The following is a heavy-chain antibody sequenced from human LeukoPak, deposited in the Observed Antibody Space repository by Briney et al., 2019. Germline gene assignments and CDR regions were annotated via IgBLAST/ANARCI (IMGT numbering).Heavy chain of an antibody. Sequence: PSETLSLTCTVSGGSISSGDYYWSWIRQPPGKGLEWIGYIYYSGSTYYNPSLKSRVTISVDTSKNQFSLKLSSVTAADTAVYYCAREMEAYCGGDCYSDYYYYYYMDVWGKGTTVTVSS. CDR2: IYYSGST. CDR3: AREMEAYCGGDCYSDYYYYYYMDV. V-gene: IGHV4-30-4*01. CDR1: GGSISSGDYY. D-gene: IGHD2-21*01. J-gene: IGHJ6*03.